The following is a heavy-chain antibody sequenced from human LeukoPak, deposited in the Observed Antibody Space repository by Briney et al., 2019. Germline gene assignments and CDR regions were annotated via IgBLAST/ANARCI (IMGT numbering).Heavy chain of an antibody. CDR3: ARGRTVSGYGHYYYYMDV. CDR2: INHSGST. Sequence: SETLSLTCAVYGGSFSGYYWSWIRQPPGKGLEWIGEINHSGSTNYNPSLKSRVTISVDTSKNQFSLKLSSVTAADTAVYYCARGRTVSGYGHYYYYMDVWGKGTTVTVSS. V-gene: IGHV4-34*01. D-gene: IGHD5-12*01. CDR1: GGSFSGYY. J-gene: IGHJ6*03.